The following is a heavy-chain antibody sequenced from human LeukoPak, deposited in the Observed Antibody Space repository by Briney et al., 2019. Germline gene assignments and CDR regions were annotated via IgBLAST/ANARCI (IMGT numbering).Heavy chain of an antibody. D-gene: IGHD1-26*01. CDR3: ARDNYYSIDY. CDR2: INSDGTST. Sequence: GGSLRLSCGASGFTFSRTWMHWVRQAPGKGLVCVSRINSDGTSTVYADSVKGRFTTSRDNAKNTVYLQMSGLGVDDTAVYYCARDNYYSIDYWGQGTLVTVSS. V-gene: IGHV3-74*01. CDR1: GFTFSRTW. J-gene: IGHJ4*02.